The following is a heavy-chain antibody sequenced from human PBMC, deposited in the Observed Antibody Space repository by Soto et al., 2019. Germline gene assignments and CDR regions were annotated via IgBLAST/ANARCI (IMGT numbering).Heavy chain of an antibody. CDR1: GFTFSSYG. Sequence: GGSLRLSCAASGFTFSSYGMHWVRRAPGKGLEWVAVISYDGSNKYYADSVKGRFTISRDNSKNTLYLQMNSLRAEDTAVYYCAKSPNYDFWSGYQFDYWGQGTLVTVSS. CDR3: AKSPNYDFWSGYQFDY. J-gene: IGHJ4*02. D-gene: IGHD3-3*01. CDR2: ISYDGSNK. V-gene: IGHV3-30*18.